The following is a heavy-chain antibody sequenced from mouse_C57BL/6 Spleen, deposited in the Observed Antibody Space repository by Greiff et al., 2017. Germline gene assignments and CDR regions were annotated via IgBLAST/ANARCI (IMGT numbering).Heavy chain of an antibody. V-gene: IGHV1-64*01. CDR3: ARDYAAWFAY. CDR1: GYTFTSYW. CDR2: IHPNSGST. Sequence: VQLQQSGAELVKPGASVKLSCKASGYTFTSYWMHWVKQRPGQGLEWIGMIHPNSGSTNYNEKFKSKATLTVDKSSSTAYMQLSSLTSEDAAVYYCARDYAAWFAYWGQGTLVTVSA. J-gene: IGHJ3*01. D-gene: IGHD1-1*01.